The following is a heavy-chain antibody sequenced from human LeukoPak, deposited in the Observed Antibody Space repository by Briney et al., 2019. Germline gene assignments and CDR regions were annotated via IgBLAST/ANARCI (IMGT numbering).Heavy chain of an antibody. J-gene: IGHJ4*02. D-gene: IGHD6-13*01. Sequence: ASLKVSCKASGYTFTGYYMHWVRQAPGQGLEWMGWINPNSGGTNYAQKFQGRVTMTRDTSISTAYMELSRLRSDDTAVYYCATLTARYSSSWCLDYWGQGTLVTVSS. CDR2: INPNSGGT. V-gene: IGHV1-2*02. CDR1: GYTFTGYY. CDR3: ATLTARYSSSWCLDY.